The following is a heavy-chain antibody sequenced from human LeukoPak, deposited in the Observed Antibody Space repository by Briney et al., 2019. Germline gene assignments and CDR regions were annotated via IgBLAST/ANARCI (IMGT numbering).Heavy chain of an antibody. CDR2: ISYDGSNK. CDR3: AREPMVRGVIGY. Sequence: GGSLRLSCAASGFTFSSYAMHWVRQAPGKGLEWVAVISYDGSNKYYADSVKGRFTISRDNSKNTLYLQMNSLRAEDTAVYYCAREPMVRGVIGYWGPGTLVTVSS. J-gene: IGHJ4*02. CDR1: GFTFSSYA. V-gene: IGHV3-30-3*01. D-gene: IGHD3-10*01.